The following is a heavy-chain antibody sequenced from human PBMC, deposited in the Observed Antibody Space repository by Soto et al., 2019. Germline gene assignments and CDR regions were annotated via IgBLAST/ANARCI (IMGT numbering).Heavy chain of an antibody. Sequence: PSETLSLTCTVSGGSISSYYWSWIRQPPGKGLEWIGSIYHTGNAYYNPSLKSRVTISVDTSKNQFSLKATSVTAADTALYYCARDYFDSSDYTTNWFDPWGQGTLVTVSS. D-gene: IGHD3-22*01. J-gene: IGHJ5*02. CDR1: GGSISSYY. CDR2: IYHTGNA. CDR3: ARDYFDSSDYTTNWFDP. V-gene: IGHV4-59*05.